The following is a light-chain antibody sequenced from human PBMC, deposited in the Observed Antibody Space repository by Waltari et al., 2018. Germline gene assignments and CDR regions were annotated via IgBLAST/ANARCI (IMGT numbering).Light chain of an antibody. Sequence: DIVMTQSPDSLAVSLGERATITCTSSQNLLYDSNYKDYLAWYQQKPVQPPKLLLYWAPTRESGVPARCGGSVSETDFTLAISSLQPQHVAVYYCQQYYNIPVTFGGATKVAIK. CDR1: QNLLYDSNYKDY. CDR3: QQYYNIPVT. J-gene: IGKJ4*01. CDR2: WAP. V-gene: IGKV4-1*01.